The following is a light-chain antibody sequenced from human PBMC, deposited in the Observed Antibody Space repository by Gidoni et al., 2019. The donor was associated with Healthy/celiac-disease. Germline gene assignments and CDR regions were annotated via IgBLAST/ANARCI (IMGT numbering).Light chain of an antibody. V-gene: IGKV3-11*01. CDR2: DAS. J-gene: IGKJ2*01. Sequence: EIVLTQSPATLSLSPGERATLSCRASQSVSSYLAWYQQKPGQAPSLLIYDASNRATGIPARFRGIGSGTDFTLTISSLEPEDFAVYYCQQRSNWPLYTFGQGTKLEIK. CDR1: QSVSSY. CDR3: QQRSNWPLYT.